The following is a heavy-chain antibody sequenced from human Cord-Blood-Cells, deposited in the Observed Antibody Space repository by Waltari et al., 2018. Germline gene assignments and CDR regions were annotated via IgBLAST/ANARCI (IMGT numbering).Heavy chain of an antibody. J-gene: IGHJ1*01. D-gene: IGHD1-26*01. CDR2: SIPILGIA. CDR3: ARGGAVGATLAEYFQH. Sequence: QVQLVQSGAEVKKPGSSVKVSCKASGGTFSSYAISWVRQAPGQGLEWMGGSIPILGIANYAQKFQGRVTITADEATSTAYMELSSLRSEDTAVYYCARGGAVGATLAEYFQHWGQGTLVTVSS. V-gene: IGHV1-69*04. CDR1: GGTFSSYA.